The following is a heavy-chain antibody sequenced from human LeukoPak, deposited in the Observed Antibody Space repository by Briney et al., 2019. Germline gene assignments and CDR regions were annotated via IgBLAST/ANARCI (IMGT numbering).Heavy chain of an antibody. CDR2: ISSSCSTI. CDR3: AGTYYYGSGIYDF. V-gene: IGHV3-11*04. J-gene: IGHJ4*02. CDR1: GFTLSDYY. Sequence: PGGSLRLSCAASGFTLSDYYKSWIRQAPGKGLEWVSYISSSCSTIYYADSVKGRFTISRDNAKNSLYPQKNSLRAEDTAVYYCAGTYYYGSGIYDFWGQGTLVTVSS. D-gene: IGHD3-10*01.